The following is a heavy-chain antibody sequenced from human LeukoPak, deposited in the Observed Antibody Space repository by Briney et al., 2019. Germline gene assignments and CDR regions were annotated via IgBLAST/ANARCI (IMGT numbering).Heavy chain of an antibody. CDR2: INPSGGST. Sequence: ASVKVSCKASGYTFTSYYMHWVRQAPGQGLEWMGIINPSGGSTSYAQKFQGRVTMTRDMSTSTAYMELSSLRSEDTAVYYCARGVRSGREKNWFDPWGQGTLVTVSS. CDR3: ARGVRSGREKNWFDP. J-gene: IGHJ5*02. D-gene: IGHD3-3*01. V-gene: IGHV1-46*01. CDR1: GYTFTSYY.